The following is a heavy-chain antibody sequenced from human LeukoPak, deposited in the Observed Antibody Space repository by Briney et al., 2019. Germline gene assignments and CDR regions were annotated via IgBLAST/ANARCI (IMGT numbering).Heavy chain of an antibody. V-gene: IGHV3-30*04. CDR1: GFTFSSYA. Sequence: PGGSLRLSCAASGFTFSSYAMHWVRQAPGKGLEWVAVISYDGSNKYYADSVKGRFTISRDNSKNTLYLQMNSLRAEDTAVYYCARPGSNYVWFDAFDIWGQGTMVTASS. D-gene: IGHD4-11*01. J-gene: IGHJ3*02. CDR3: ARPGSNYVWFDAFDI. CDR2: ISYDGSNK.